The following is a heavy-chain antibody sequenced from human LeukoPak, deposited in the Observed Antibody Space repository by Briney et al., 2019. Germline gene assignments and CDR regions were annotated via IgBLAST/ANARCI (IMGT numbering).Heavy chain of an antibody. J-gene: IGHJ4*02. D-gene: IGHD6-6*01. CDR3: ARQDSSSSEVDY. CDR1: GYSISSGYY. Sequence: PSETLSLTCTVSGYSISSGYYWGWIRPPPGKGLEWIGSIYHSGSTYYNPSLKSRVTISVDTSKNQFSLKLSSVTAADTAVYYCARQDSSSSEVDYWGQGTLVTVSS. CDR2: IYHSGST. V-gene: IGHV4-38-2*02.